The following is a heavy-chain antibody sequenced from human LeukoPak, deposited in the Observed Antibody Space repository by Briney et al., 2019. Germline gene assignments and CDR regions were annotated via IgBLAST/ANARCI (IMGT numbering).Heavy chain of an antibody. Sequence: PSETRSLTCTLSGGTISWFYGSWIRHSPGGGLEWIGYIHYSGTIIYNPSLKSRVTISLATSKHQFSLKLRSVTAADTAVYYCARGLPSDYGAFDVWGRGTVVTVSS. CDR3: ARGLPSDYGAFDV. V-gene: IGHV4-59*01. CDR2: IHYSGTI. CDR1: GGTISWFY. D-gene: IGHD4-17*01. J-gene: IGHJ3*01.